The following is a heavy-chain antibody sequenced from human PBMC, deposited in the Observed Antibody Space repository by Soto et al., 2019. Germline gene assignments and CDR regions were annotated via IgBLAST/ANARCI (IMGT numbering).Heavy chain of an antibody. Sequence: SETLSLTCTVSGGSISSYYWSWVRQPPGKGLEWIGYIYYSGSTNYNPSLKSRVTISVDTSKNQFSLKLSSATAADTAVYYCAREKTSYYGSGSYYTPLYGMDVWGQGTTVTVSS. J-gene: IGHJ6*02. CDR3: AREKTSYYGSGSYYTPLYGMDV. CDR2: IYYSGST. D-gene: IGHD3-10*01. V-gene: IGHV4-59*01. CDR1: GGSISSYY.